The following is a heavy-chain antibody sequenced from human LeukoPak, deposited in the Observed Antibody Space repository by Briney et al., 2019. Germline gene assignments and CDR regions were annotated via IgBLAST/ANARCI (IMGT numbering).Heavy chain of an antibody. CDR3: ARAIYGDYAGAFDI. Sequence: GGSLRLSCAASGFTVSSNYMSWVRQAPGKGLEWVSVIYSGGSTYYADSVKGRFTISRDNSKNTLYLQTNSLRAEDTAVYYCARAIYGDYAGAFDIWGQGTMVTVSS. D-gene: IGHD4-17*01. J-gene: IGHJ3*02. V-gene: IGHV3-53*01. CDR2: IYSGGST. CDR1: GFTVSSNY.